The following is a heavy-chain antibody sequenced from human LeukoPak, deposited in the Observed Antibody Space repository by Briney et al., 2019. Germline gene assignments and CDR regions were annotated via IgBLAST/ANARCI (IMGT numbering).Heavy chain of an antibody. Sequence: GGSLRHSCAASGFTFSSYSMNWVRQAPGNGLEWVSSISSSSSYIYYADSVKGRFTISRDNAKNSLYLQMNSLRAEDTAVYYCASRHSSGWYSYYWGQGTLVTVSS. J-gene: IGHJ4*02. CDR3: ASRHSSGWYSYY. CDR1: GFTFSSYS. CDR2: ISSSSSYI. D-gene: IGHD6-19*01. V-gene: IGHV3-21*01.